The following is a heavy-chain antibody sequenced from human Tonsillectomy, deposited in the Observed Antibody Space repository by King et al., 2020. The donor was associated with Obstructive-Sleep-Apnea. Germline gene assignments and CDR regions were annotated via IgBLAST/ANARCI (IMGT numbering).Heavy chain of an antibody. D-gene: IGHD2/OR15-2a*01. J-gene: IGHJ6*02. V-gene: IGHV5-51*01. CDR2: IYPDDSDT. CDR1: GYSFSTYW. Sequence: QLVQSGAEVKKPGESLKISCKGAGYSFSTYWVAWVRQMPGKGLDWMGFIYPDDSDTRYSPSFQGHVTISADKSSGTAYLQWSSLKASDTAIYYCARHLKESLRGYYYGLDVWGQGTTVTVAS. CDR3: ARHLKESLRGYYYGLDV.